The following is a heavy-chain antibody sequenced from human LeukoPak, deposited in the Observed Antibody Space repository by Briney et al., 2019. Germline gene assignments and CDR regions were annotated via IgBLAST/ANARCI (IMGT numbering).Heavy chain of an antibody. J-gene: IGHJ4*02. CDR2: ISSSSSYI. V-gene: IGHV3-21*01. CDR3: ARAGGVGATGYYFDY. CDR1: GFTFSSYS. Sequence: PGGSLRLSCAASGFTFSSYSMNWVRQAPGKGLEWVSSISSSSSYIYYADSVKGRFTISRDNAKNSLYLQMNSLRAVDTAVYYCARAGGVGATGYYFDYWGQGTLVTVSS. D-gene: IGHD1-26*01.